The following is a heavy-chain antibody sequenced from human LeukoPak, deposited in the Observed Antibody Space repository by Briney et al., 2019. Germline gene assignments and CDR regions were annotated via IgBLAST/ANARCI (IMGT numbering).Heavy chain of an antibody. CDR2: INHGGST. D-gene: IGHD5/OR15-5a*01. CDR1: GGTFSGYY. V-gene: IGHV4-34*01. CDR3: AREGVSVTNFEY. J-gene: IGHJ4*02. Sequence: SETLSLTCAVSGGTFSGYYWSWIRQPPGKGLEWMGEINHGGSTNYNPSLKTRVTISVDTSKNQFSLKLRSVAAADTAVYYCAREGVSVTNFEYWSQGTLVTVSS.